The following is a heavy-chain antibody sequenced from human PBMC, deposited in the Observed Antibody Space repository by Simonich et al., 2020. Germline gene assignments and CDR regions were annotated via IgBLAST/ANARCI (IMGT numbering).Heavy chain of an antibody. V-gene: IGHV4-34*01. Sequence: QVQLQQWGAGLLKPSETLSLTCAVYGGCFSGYYWSWIRQAPGKGLEWSGEINHSGSTNYNPSLKSRVTISVDTSKNQFSLKLSSVTAADTAVYYCARHLQLGPFDYWGQGTLVTVSS. D-gene: IGHD1-1*01. J-gene: IGHJ4*02. CDR3: ARHLQLGPFDY. CDR2: INHSGST. CDR1: GGCFSGYY.